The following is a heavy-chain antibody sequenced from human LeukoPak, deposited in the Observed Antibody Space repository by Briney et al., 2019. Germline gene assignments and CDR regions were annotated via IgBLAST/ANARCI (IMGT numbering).Heavy chain of an antibody. D-gene: IGHD2-2*02. CDR1: GASFSSSAYY. CDR3: ATRILGYCASSSCFTSQYYFDY. CDR2: VYYSGST. J-gene: IGHJ4*02. Sequence: SETLSLTCTVSGASFSSSAYYWGWIRQPPGKGLEWIGSVYYSGSTYYNPSLKSRVTISVDASKEQFSLKLTSVTAADTAVYFCATRILGYCASSSCFTSQYYFDYWGQGALVTVSS. V-gene: IGHV4-39*01.